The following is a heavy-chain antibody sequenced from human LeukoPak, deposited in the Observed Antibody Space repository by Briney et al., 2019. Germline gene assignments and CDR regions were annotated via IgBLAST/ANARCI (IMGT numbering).Heavy chain of an antibody. CDR2: IIPIFGTA. CDR1: GGTFSSYA. D-gene: IGHD6-13*01. J-gene: IGHJ5*02. Sequence: ASVKVSCKASGGTFSSYAISWVRQAPGQGLEWMGGIIPIFGTANYAQKFQGRVTITTDESTSTAYMELSSLRSEDTAVYYRARNPIAAAGRWFDPWGQGTLVTVSS. V-gene: IGHV1-69*05. CDR3: ARNPIAAAGRWFDP.